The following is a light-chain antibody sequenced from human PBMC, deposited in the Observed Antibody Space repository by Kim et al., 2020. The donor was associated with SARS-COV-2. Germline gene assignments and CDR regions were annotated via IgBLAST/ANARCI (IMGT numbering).Light chain of an antibody. V-gene: IGKV3-11*01. CDR1: QSVDIY. CDR2: DTS. Sequence: EVVLTQSPATLSLSPGERATLSCRASQSVDIYLAWYQQKPGQAPRLLIYDTSNRATGIPARFSGSGSGTDFTLTISSLEPEDFAVYYCKQRKHWPPITFGQGTRLEIK. CDR3: KQRKHWPPIT. J-gene: IGKJ5*01.